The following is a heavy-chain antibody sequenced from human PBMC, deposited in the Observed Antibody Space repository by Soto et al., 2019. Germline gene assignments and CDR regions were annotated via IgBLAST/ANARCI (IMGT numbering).Heavy chain of an antibody. CDR2: INPNSGGT. CDR1: GYTFTGYY. CDR3: ASASSSSGGPPSSYYGMDV. Sequence: ASVKVSCKASGYTFTGYYMHWVRQAPGQGLEWMGWINPNSGGTNYAQKFQGWVTMTRDTSISTAYMELSRLRSDDTAVYYCASASSSSGGPPSSYYGMDVWGQGTTVTV. D-gene: IGHD6-6*01. V-gene: IGHV1-2*04. J-gene: IGHJ6*02.